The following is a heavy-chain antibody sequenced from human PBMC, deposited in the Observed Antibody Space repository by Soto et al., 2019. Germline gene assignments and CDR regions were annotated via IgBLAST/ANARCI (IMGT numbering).Heavy chain of an antibody. CDR1: GGSFSGYY. CDR3: ARGSSGGSWGRPRGWFDP. D-gene: IGHD2-15*01. V-gene: IGHV4-34*01. CDR2: INHSGST. Sequence: ETLSLTCAVYGGSFSGYYWSWIRQPPGKGLEWIGEINHSGSTNYNPSLKSRVTISVDTSKNQFSLKLSSVTAADTAVYYCARGSSGGSWGRPRGWFDPWGQGTLVTVSS. J-gene: IGHJ5*02.